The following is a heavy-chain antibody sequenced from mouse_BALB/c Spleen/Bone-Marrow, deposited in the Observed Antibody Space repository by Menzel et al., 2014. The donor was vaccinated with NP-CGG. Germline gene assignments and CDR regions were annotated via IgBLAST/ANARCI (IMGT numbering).Heavy chain of an antibody. V-gene: IGHV1-5*01. Sequence: SGTVLARPGAAVKMSCKASGYTFSSYWMHWIKQRPGQGLEWIGTIHPGNSDTTYNQKFKGKAKLTAVTSTSTAYMELSSLTNEDPAVYYCTTLARNNFDYWGQGTTLTVSS. CDR3: TTLARNNFDY. J-gene: IGHJ2*01. D-gene: IGHD3-1*01. CDR2: IHPGNSDT. CDR1: GYTFSSYW.